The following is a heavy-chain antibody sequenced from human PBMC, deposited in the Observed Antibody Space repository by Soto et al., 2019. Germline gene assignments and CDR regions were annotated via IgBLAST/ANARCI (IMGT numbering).Heavy chain of an antibody. CDR3: AKAREWLVHGLGAFDF. V-gene: IGHV3-9*01. Sequence: EVQLVESGGGLVQPGRSLRLSCVASGFTFDNYAIHWVRQAPGKGLEWVSGISWNSATIGYGDRVKGRFTISRDNAKNSLYLQMDSLRAEDTALYYCAKAREWLVHGLGAFDFWGQGTMVTVSS. CDR1: GFTFDNYA. J-gene: IGHJ3*01. D-gene: IGHD6-19*01. CDR2: ISWNSATI.